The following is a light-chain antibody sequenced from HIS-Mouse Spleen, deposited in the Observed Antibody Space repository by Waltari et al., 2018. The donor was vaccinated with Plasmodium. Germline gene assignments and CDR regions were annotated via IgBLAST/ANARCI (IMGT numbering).Light chain of an antibody. CDR3: QQRSNWPPT. Sequence: EIVLTQSPATLSLSPGERATLSCRASQSVSSYLAWYQQKLGQAPRLLIYDASNRATGIPARFSGSGSGTDFTLTISSLEPEDFALYYCQQRSNWPPTFGQGTRLEIK. V-gene: IGKV3-11*01. J-gene: IGKJ5*01. CDR2: DAS. CDR1: QSVSSY.